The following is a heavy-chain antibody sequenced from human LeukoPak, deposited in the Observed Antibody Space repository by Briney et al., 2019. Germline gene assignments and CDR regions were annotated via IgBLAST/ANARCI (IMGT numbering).Heavy chain of an antibody. CDR2: INPNSGGT. J-gene: IGHJ5*02. CDR1: AYTFTGYY. D-gene: IGHD1-26*01. V-gene: IGHV1-2*02. CDR3: ARGWELLEGGDNWFDP. Sequence: ASVKVSCKASAYTFTGYYMHWVRQAPGQGLEWMGWINPNSGGTNYAQKFQGRVTMTRDTSISTAYMELSRLRSDDTAVYYCARGWELLEGGDNWFDPWAREPWSPSPQ.